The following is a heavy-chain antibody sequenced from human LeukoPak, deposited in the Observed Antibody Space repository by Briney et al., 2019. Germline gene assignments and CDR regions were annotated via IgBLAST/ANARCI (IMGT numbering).Heavy chain of an antibody. CDR2: INWNGGST. V-gene: IGHV3-20*04. CDR1: GFTFDDYG. D-gene: IGHD3-22*01. Sequence: PGGSLRLSCAASGFTFDDYGMSWVRQAPGKGLGWVSGINWNGGSTGYADSVKGRFTISRDNAKNSLYLQMNSLRAEDTALYYCARCDSGYYYYYMDVWGKGTTVTVSS. CDR3: ARCDSGYYYYYMDV. J-gene: IGHJ6*03.